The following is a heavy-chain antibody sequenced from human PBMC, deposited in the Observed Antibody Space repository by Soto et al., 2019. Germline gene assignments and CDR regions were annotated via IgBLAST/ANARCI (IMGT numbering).Heavy chain of an antibody. CDR1: GYSFSNYW. J-gene: IGHJ4*02. Sequence: GESLNISCKAAGYSFSNYWIVWLRQVRGEGLEWLWFIFPGDSETTYNPSYEHQVPMSATKSTDTAYRPWTSLETSHTAIYSCVNHETYCTSRSCSQGFDFWGQGTLVTVSS. CDR3: VNHETYCTSRSCSQGFDF. CDR2: IFPGDSET. D-gene: IGHD2-15*01. V-gene: IGHV5-51*01.